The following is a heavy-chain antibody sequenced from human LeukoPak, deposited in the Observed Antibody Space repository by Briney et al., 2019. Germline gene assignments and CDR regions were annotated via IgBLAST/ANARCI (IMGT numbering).Heavy chain of an antibody. V-gene: IGHV5-51*01. CDR2: IYPGDSDT. CDR1: GYSFTYYW. Sequence: GESLKISCKGSGYSFTYYWIGWVRQMPGKGLEWMGIIYPGDSDTRYRPSFQGQVTISVDKSISTAYLQWSSLKASDTAMYYFARQKGNSNYYFDYWGQGTLVTVSS. J-gene: IGHJ4*02. CDR3: ARQKGNSNYYFDY. D-gene: IGHD4/OR15-4a*01.